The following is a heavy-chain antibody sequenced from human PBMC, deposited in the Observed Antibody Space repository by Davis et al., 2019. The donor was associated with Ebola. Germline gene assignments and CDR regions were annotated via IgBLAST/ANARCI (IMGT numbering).Heavy chain of an antibody. Sequence: PGGSLRLSCAASGFTFSSYSMNWVRQAPGKGLEWVSAISGSGGSTYYADSVKGRFTISRDNSKNTLYLQMNSLRAEDTAVYYCAKKGGGSGWPRDYYYYGMDVWGQGTTVTVSS. D-gene: IGHD6-19*01. V-gene: IGHV3-23*01. J-gene: IGHJ6*02. CDR2: ISGSGGST. CDR3: AKKGGGSGWPRDYYYYGMDV. CDR1: GFTFSSYS.